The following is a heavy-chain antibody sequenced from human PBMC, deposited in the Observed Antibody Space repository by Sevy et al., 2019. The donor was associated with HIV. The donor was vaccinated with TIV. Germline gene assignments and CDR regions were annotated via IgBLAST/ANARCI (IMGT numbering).Heavy chain of an antibody. CDR2: IIHIFSTA. CDR3: AIDSFEGQIVVVPAGNYYCYGMDI. D-gene: IGHD3-22*01. V-gene: IGHV1-69*13. J-gene: IGHJ6*02. CDR1: GGTFSSYA. Sequence: ASVKVSCKASGGTFSSYAISWVRQAPGQGLEWMGGIIHIFSTANYAQKFQGRVTITADESTSTAYMELSSLRSEDTAVYYCAIDSFEGQIVVVPAGNYYCYGMDIWGQGTTVTVSS.